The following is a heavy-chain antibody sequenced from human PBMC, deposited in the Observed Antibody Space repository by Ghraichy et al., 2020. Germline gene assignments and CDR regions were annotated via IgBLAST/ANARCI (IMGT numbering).Heavy chain of an antibody. CDR3: ARERIATVYSFDD. CDR2: TYYRSKFYH. Sequence: SQTLSLTCDISWDSVSSNSAAWSWIRQSPSRGLEWLGRTYYRSKFYHDYAASVRSRVTFNADTSKNQFSLQMKSVTPEDTAVYYCARERIATVYSFDDWGQGTPVTVSS. D-gene: IGHD4-17*01. V-gene: IGHV6-1*01. CDR1: WDSVSSNSAA. J-gene: IGHJ4*02.